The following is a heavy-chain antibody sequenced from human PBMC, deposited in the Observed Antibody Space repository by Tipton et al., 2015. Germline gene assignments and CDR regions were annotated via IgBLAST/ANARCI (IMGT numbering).Heavy chain of an antibody. V-gene: IGHV4-38-2*01. Sequence: PGLVKPSETLSLTCDVSGYSISSGYYWGWIRQPPGKGLEWIGSIFHRGDTNYNPSLKSLVTISLDTSKNRFSLKLNSVTAADTAVYYCARGLLLWFGMSDYWGRGTLVTVSS. J-gene: IGHJ4*02. CDR2: IFHRGDT. D-gene: IGHD3-10*01. CDR3: ARGLLLWFGMSDY. CDR1: GYSISSGYY.